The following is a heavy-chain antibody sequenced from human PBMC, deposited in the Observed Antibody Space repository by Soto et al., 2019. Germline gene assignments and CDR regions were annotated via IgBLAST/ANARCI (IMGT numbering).Heavy chain of an antibody. J-gene: IGHJ1*01. CDR1: GYTFTSYG. CDR3: ARGLAAVGFRGQTEYFQH. CDR2: ISAYNGNT. V-gene: IGHV1-18*01. Sequence: ASVKVSCKASGYTFTSYGISWVRQAPGQGLEWVGRISAYNGNTNYAQKLQGRVTMTTDTSTSTAYMELRSLRSDDTAVYYCARGLAAVGFRGQTEYFQHWGQGTLVTVSS. D-gene: IGHD6-13*01.